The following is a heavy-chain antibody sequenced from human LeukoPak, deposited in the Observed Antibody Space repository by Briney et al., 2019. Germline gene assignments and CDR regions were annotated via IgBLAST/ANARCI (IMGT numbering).Heavy chain of an antibody. J-gene: IGHJ4*02. CDR2: IYYSGST. D-gene: IGHD1-26*01. CDR1: GGSVSSGNYY. CDR3: ARVTGSYGAFDI. V-gene: IGHV4-61*01. Sequence: SETLSLTCTVSGGSVSSGNYYWSWIRQPPGKGLEWIGYIYYSGSTNYSPSLKSRVTTSVDTSKNQFSLNLSSVTAADTAVYYCARVTGSYGAFDIWGLGTLVTVSS.